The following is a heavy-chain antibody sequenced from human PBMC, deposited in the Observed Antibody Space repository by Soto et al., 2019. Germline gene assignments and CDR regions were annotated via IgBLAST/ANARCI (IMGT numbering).Heavy chain of an antibody. CDR2: IHYSGNS. CDR3: EYYSTSSWSNFDY. CDR1: GVSVRSDGYY. D-gene: IGHD6-13*01. V-gene: IGHV4-61*08. Sequence: SETLSLTCTVSGVSVRSDGYYWTWIRQPPGKGLEWIGYIHYSGNSNYNPSLKSRVNISVDTSKNQFFLKLSPVSAEETAVYYCEYYSTSSWSNFDYWSQGTLVTVSS. J-gene: IGHJ4*02.